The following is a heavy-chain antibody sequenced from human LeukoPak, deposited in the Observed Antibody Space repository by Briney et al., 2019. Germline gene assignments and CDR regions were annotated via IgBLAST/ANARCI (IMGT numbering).Heavy chain of an antibody. CDR3: ARGDFCSKSNCYLRPMDV. V-gene: IGHV4-61*02. J-gene: IGHJ6*03. D-gene: IGHD3-3*01. Sequence: SETLSLTCTVSGASISSSNYFWSWIRQPAGKGLEWIGRIYASGNTHYNPSLKSRVTISVDTSKNQFSLNLSSVTAADRAVYYCARGDFCSKSNCYLRPMDVWGKGTTVTVSS. CDR1: GASISSSNYF. CDR2: IYASGNT.